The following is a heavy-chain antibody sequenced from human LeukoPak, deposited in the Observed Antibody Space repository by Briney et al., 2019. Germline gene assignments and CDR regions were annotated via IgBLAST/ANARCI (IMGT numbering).Heavy chain of an antibody. CDR2: ISSSSSTI. V-gene: IGHV3-48*02. Sequence: GGSLRLSCAASGFTFSSYSMNWVRQAPGKGLEWVSYISSSSSTIYYADSVKGRFPISRDNAKNSLYLQMNSLRDEDTAVYYCARWPFGSSWYFDYWGQGTLVTVSS. CDR1: GFTFSSYS. CDR3: ARWPFGSSWYFDY. J-gene: IGHJ4*02. D-gene: IGHD6-13*01.